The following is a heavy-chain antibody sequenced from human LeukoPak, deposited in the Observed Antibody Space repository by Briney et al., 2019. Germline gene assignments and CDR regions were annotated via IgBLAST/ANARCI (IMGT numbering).Heavy chain of an antibody. CDR2: IYPGDSEI. V-gene: IGHV5-51*01. D-gene: IGHD1-1*01. J-gene: IGHJ4*02. Sequence: GESLKISCKGSGYSFTNYWIGWVRQMPGKGLEWMGIIYPGDSEIRYNASFQGQVTISADKSVSTAYLQWNSLKASDTAMYYCARRGQLWSLDYWGQGTLVTVSS. CDR3: ARRGQLWSLDY. CDR1: GYSFTNYW.